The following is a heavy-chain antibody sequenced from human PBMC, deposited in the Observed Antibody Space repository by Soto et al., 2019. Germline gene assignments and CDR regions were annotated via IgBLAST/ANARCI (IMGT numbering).Heavy chain of an antibody. J-gene: IGHJ5*02. CDR3: TRDASRDSSARGWFDP. V-gene: IGHV4-31*03. D-gene: IGHD6-13*01. CDR1: GGSISRGGYY. CDR2: IYYSGST. Sequence: SETLSLTCTVSGGSISRGGYYWTWIRQHPGKGLERFGYIYYSGSTSYNPSLKRRVTISGDTSKNQFSLKLSSVTAADTAGYYCTRDASRDSSARGWFDPWGQGTLVTVAS.